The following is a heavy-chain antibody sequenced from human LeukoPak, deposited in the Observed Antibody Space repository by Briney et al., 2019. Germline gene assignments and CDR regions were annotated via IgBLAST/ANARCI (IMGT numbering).Heavy chain of an antibody. Sequence: SCKASGYTFTSYAMHWVRQAPGKGLEWVAVISYDGSNKYYADSVKGRFTIPRDNSKNTLYLQMNSLRAEDTAVYYCARTETYYYDSSGYPMDYWGQGTLVTVSS. J-gene: IGHJ4*02. CDR2: ISYDGSNK. V-gene: IGHV3-30*04. D-gene: IGHD3-22*01. CDR3: ARTETYYYDSSGYPMDY. CDR1: GYTFTSYA.